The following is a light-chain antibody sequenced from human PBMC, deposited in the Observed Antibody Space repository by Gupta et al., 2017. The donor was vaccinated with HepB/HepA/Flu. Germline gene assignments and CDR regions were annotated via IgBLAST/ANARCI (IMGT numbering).Light chain of an antibody. CDR3: WSFGGNNIYI. CDR2: DVA. Sequence: QSALPQPPSASGSPGQSVTISCTGTSGDIGSFNYVSWYQPHPGKVPKLIVYDVAKRTAGVPDSFSGSKAGNTAALTVSGLKEEDEGDYYCWSFGGNNIYIFGTGTKGTVL. CDR1: SGDIGSFNY. J-gene: IGLJ1*01. V-gene: IGLV2-8*01.